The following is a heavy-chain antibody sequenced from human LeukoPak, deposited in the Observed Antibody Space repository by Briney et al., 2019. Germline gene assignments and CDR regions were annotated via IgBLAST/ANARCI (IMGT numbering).Heavy chain of an antibody. V-gene: IGHV3-64*01. Sequence: GGSLRLSCAASGFTLSSYVMHWVRQAPGKGLEYVSTITSNGGRAFYATSVKGRFTISRDNSKNTLYLQMGSLRAEDMAVYYCARGGVYYDSSGYYAFDIWGQGTMVTVSS. CDR2: ITSNGGRA. J-gene: IGHJ3*02. D-gene: IGHD3-22*01. CDR3: ARGGVYYDSSGYYAFDI. CDR1: GFTLSSYV.